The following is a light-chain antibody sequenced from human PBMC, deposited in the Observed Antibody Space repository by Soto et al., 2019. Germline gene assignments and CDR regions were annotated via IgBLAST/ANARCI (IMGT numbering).Light chain of an antibody. Sequence: QSVLTQPASVSGSPGKSITISCTGTSSDVGGYNYVSWYQQHPGKAPKLMIYEVSNRPSGVSNRFSGSKSDNTASLTISGLQAEDEADYYCSSYTSFSTYVFGTGTKLTVL. V-gene: IGLV2-14*01. CDR2: EVS. CDR3: SSYTSFSTYV. J-gene: IGLJ1*01. CDR1: SSDVGGYNY.